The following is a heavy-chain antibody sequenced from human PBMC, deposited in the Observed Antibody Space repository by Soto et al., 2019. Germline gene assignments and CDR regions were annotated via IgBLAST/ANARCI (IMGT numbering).Heavy chain of an antibody. D-gene: IGHD3-10*01. CDR3: ARAYYYGSGAKIGWFDP. Sequence: QVQLVESGGGVVQPGRSLRLSCAASGFTFSSYGMHWVRQAPGKGLEWVAVIWYDGSKKYYADSVKGRFTISRDNSKNTLYLQMNSLRAEDTAVYYCARAYYYGSGAKIGWFDPWGQGTLVTVSS. V-gene: IGHV3-33*01. CDR1: GFTFSSYG. CDR2: IWYDGSKK. J-gene: IGHJ5*02.